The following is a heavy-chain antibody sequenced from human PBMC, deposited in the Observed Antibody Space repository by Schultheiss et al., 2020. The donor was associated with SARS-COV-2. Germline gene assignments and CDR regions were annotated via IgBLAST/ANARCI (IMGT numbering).Heavy chain of an antibody. J-gene: IGHJ5*02. CDR2: ISYDGSNK. Sequence: GGSLRLSCAASGFTFSSYWMSWVRQAPGKGLEWVAVISYDGSNKYYADSVKGRFTISRDNSKNTLYLQMNSLRAEDTAVYYCAKIRGANYYDSSVAPPTDWFDPWGQGTLVTVSS. CDR1: GFTFSSYW. CDR3: AKIRGANYYDSSVAPPTDWFDP. D-gene: IGHD3-22*01. V-gene: IGHV3-30*18.